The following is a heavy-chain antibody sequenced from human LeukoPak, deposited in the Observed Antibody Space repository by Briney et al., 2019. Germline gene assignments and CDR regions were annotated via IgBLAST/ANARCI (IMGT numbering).Heavy chain of an antibody. D-gene: IGHD3-9*01. Sequence: GGSLRLSCAASGFTFSSYSMNWVRQAPGKGLEWVSSISSSSSYIYYADSVKGRFTISRDNAKNSLYLQMNSLRAEDTAVYYCARDPPPYYDIITCYYYYYYGMDVWGQGTTVTVSS. CDR2: ISSSSSYI. CDR3: ARDPPPYYDIITCYYYYYYGMDV. CDR1: GFTFSSYS. J-gene: IGHJ6*02. V-gene: IGHV3-21*01.